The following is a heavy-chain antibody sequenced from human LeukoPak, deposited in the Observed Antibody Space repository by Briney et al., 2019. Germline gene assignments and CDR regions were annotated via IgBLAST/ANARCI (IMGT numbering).Heavy chain of an antibody. V-gene: IGHV3-20*04. CDR3: AKDLGQWLVEGIDY. J-gene: IGHJ4*02. D-gene: IGHD6-19*01. Sequence: GGSLRLSCAASGFSFDDYGMSWVRQAPGKGLEWVSGINWNGGSTGYADSVKGRFTISRDNAKNSLYLQMNSLRAEDTALYYCAKDLGQWLVEGIDYWGQGTLVTVSS. CDR2: INWNGGST. CDR1: GFSFDDYG.